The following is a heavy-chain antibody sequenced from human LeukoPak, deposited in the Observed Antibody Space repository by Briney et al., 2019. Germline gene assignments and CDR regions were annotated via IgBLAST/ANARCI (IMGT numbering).Heavy chain of an antibody. CDR3: AREGYASRGYYYGY. D-gene: IGHD3-22*01. V-gene: IGHV3-21*04. J-gene: IGHJ4*02. CDR2: ISGRGSHT. Sequence: KTVGSLRLSCAASGFTFSRYAMNWVRQAPEKGLEWISYISGRGSHTNYADSVKGRFTISRDNAKNSLYLQMNSLRAEDTAVYYCAREGYASRGYYYGYWGQGTLVTVSS. CDR1: GFTFSRYA.